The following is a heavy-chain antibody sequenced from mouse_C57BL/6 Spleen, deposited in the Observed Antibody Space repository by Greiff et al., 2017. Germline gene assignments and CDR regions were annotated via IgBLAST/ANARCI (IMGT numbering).Heavy chain of an antibody. CDR2: IYPSDSET. J-gene: IGHJ3*01. CDR3: ARRDGSSLFAY. D-gene: IGHD1-1*01. Sequence: QVQLQQPGAELVRPGSSVKLSCKASGYTFTSYWMDWVKQRPGQGLEWIGNIYPSDSETHYNQKFKDKATLTVDKSSSTAYMQLSSLTSEDSAVYYCARRDGSSLFAYWGQGTLVTASA. V-gene: IGHV1-61*01. CDR1: GYTFTSYW.